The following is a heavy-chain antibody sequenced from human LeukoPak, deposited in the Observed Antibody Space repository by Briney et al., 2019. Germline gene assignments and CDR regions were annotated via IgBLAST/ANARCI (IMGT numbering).Heavy chain of an antibody. CDR2: IWYDGSNK. CDR3: AKEWAVGNYYYYYMDV. V-gene: IGHV3-33*06. CDR1: GFTFSSYG. J-gene: IGHJ6*03. Sequence: PGRSLRLSCAASGFTFSSYGMHWVRQAPGKGLEWVAVIWYDGSNKYYADSVKGRFTISRDNSKNTLYLQMNRLRVEDTAVYFCAKEWAVGNYYYYYMDVWGKGTTVTVSS.